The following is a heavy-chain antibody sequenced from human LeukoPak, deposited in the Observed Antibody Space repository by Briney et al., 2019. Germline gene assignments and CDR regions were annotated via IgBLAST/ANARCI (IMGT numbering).Heavy chain of an antibody. V-gene: IGHV1-18*01. D-gene: IGHD1-26*01. CDR3: ARGGRWELPRPYAFDI. J-gene: IGHJ3*02. CDR1: AYTFTSYG. CDR2: ISVYNGHT. Sequence: ASVKVSCKASAYTFTSYGISWVRQAPGQGLEWMGWISVYNGHTNYAQNLQGRVTMTTDTSTSTAYMELRSLRSDDTAVSYCARGGRWELPRPYAFDIWGQGTMVTVSS.